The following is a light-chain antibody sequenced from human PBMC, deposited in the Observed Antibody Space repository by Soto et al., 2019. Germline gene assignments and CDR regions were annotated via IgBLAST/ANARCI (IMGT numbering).Light chain of an antibody. V-gene: IGKV3-20*01. CDR2: GAS. J-gene: IGKJ4*01. CDR3: QRYGSSPPLT. CDR1: QSVTSSY. Sequence: EIVLMQSPGTLSLSPGERATLSCRASQSVTSSYLAWYQQKPGQAPRLLIDGASRRATGIPDRFSGSGSGTDFTLTISRLEPEDFALYYCQRYGSSPPLTFGGGTKVEIK.